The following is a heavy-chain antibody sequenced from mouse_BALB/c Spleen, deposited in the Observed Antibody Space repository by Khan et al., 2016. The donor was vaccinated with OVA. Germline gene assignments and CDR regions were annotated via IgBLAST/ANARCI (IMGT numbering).Heavy chain of an antibody. J-gene: IGHJ3*01. CDR1: GYSITSEYT. Sequence: EVELVESGPGLVKPSQSLSLTCTVTGYSITSEYTWNWIRQFPGNKLEWMGLISYSGNTRYNPSLKSRISITRDTSKNQFFLQLNSVTSEDTAPYYCARKDYYDYDPFPYWGQGTLVTVSA. CDR2: ISYSGNT. D-gene: IGHD2-4*01. V-gene: IGHV3-2*02. CDR3: ARKDYYDYDPFPY.